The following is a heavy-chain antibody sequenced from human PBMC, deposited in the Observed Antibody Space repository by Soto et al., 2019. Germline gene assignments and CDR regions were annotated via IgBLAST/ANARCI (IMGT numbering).Heavy chain of an antibody. CDR2: INHSGST. J-gene: IGHJ3*02. D-gene: IGHD2-15*01. CDR3: SRGVSCSGGSCYSSGDDAFDI. Sequence: PSETLSLTCAVYGGSFSGYYWSWVRQPPGEGLEWIGEINHSGSTNYNPSLKSRVTISVDTSKNQFSLKLSSVTAADTAVYYCSRGVSCSGGSCYSSGDDAFDIWGQGTMVTVSS. CDR1: GGSFSGYY. V-gene: IGHV4-34*01.